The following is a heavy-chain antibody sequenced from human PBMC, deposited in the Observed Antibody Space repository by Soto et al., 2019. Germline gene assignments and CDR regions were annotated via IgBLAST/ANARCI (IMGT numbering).Heavy chain of an antibody. Sequence: GGSLRLSCAASGFTFSSYSMNWVRQAPGKGLEWVSYISSSSSTIYYADSVKGRFTISRDNAKNSLYLQMNSLRAEDTAVYYCARDGLLWFGELLTGMDVWGQGTTVTVSS. CDR2: ISSSSSTI. D-gene: IGHD3-10*01. CDR1: GFTFSSYS. J-gene: IGHJ6*02. V-gene: IGHV3-48*01. CDR3: ARDGLLWFGELLTGMDV.